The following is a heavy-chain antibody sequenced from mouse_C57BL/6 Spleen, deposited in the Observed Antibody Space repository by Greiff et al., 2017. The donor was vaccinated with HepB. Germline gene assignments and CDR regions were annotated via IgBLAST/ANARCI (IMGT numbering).Heavy chain of an antibody. CDR1: GYSITSGYY. CDR3: AGDSYAMDY. V-gene: IGHV3-6*01. CDR2: ISYDGSN. J-gene: IGHJ4*01. Sequence: DVKLVESGPGLVKPSQSLSLTCSVTGYSITSGYYWNWIRQFPGNKLEWMGYISYDGSNNYNPSLKNRISITRDTSKNQFFLKLNSVTTEDTATYYCAGDSYAMDYWGQGTSVTVSS.